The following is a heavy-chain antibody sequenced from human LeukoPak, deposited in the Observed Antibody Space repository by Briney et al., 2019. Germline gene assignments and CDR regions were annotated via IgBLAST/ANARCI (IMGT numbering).Heavy chain of an antibody. D-gene: IGHD6-13*01. CDR2: IEQDGSEK. V-gene: IGHV3-7*01. CDR3: ARPSSSWYGALDS. J-gene: IGHJ4*02. Sequence: GGSLRLSCAASGFTFSKYWMNWVRQAAGKGLEWVANIEQDGSEKYYGDSVKGRFTISRDNAKNSLFLQMNSLRAEDTAVYYCARPSSSWYGALDSWGQGTLVTVSS. CDR1: GFTFSKYW.